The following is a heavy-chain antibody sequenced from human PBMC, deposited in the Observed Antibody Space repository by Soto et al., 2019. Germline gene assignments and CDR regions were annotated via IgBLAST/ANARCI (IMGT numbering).Heavy chain of an antibody. CDR1: GGTFSSYA. Sequence: SAKVSCKASGGTFSSYAISWVRQAPGQGLGWMGGIIPIFGTANYAQKFQGRVTITADESTSSAYMELSSLRSEDTAVYYCARDGIAAAGYNWFDPWGQGTLVTVSS. CDR3: ARDGIAAAGYNWFDP. J-gene: IGHJ5*02. V-gene: IGHV1-69*13. CDR2: IIPIFGTA. D-gene: IGHD6-13*01.